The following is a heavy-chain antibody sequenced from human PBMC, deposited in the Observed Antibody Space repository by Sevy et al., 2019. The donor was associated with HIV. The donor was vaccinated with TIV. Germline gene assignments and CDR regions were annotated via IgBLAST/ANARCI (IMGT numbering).Heavy chain of an antibody. D-gene: IGHD6-19*01. J-gene: IGHJ4*02. CDR1: GFTFSSYG. CDR2: VWYDGSNN. CDR3: ARDGLSSGWLFDS. Sequence: GGSLRLSCAASGFTFSSYGMHWVRLSPGKGLEWVAVVWYDGSNNNYADSVKGRFTISRDNSKNTLYLQMNSLRGEDTAVYYSARDGLSSGWLFDSWGQGTLVTVFS. V-gene: IGHV3-33*01.